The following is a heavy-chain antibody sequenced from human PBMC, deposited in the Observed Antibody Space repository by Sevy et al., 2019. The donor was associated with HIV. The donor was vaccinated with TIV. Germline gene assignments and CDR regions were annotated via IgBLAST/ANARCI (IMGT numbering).Heavy chain of an antibody. CDR2: IHYTGTT. V-gene: IGHV4-59*01. CDR1: GGSISAYH. D-gene: IGHD5-12*01. CDR3: ARAPPVRSGDDSLNWFDP. Sequence: SETLSLTCTVSGGSISAYHWSWIRQPPGKGLEYIGYIHYTGTTNYNPSLKSRDTISVDTSKNQFSLKLSSVTAADTALYYCARAPPVRSGDDSLNWFDPWGQGTLVTVSS. J-gene: IGHJ5*02.